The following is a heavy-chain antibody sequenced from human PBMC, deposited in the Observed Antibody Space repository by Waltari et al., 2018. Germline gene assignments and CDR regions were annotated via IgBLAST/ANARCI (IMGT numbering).Heavy chain of an antibody. D-gene: IGHD6-19*01. CDR3: AREPYSSGWGDAFDI. J-gene: IGHJ3*02. Sequence: QLQLQESGPGLVKPSETLSLTCTVSGGPISSRRYYWGWIRQPPGKGLEWIGSIYYSGSTYYNPSLKSRVTISVDTSKNQFSLKLSSVTAADTAVYYCAREPYSSGWGDAFDIWGQGTMVTVSS. CDR2: IYYSGST. CDR1: GGPISSRRYY. V-gene: IGHV4-39*07.